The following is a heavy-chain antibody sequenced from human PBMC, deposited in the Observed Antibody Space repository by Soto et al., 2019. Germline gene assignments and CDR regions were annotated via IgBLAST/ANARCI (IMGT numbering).Heavy chain of an antibody. Sequence: VQLVQSGAEVKEPGSSVKVSCKASGNTFSDYATTWVRQAPGQGLEWMGAIIPLFGTTNYAQKFQGRVTVTADESTNTAYMELSSLTPEDTAMYYCARVFPDAWVEPGAIRGYFDTWGQGTLVTVSS. CDR3: ARVFPDAWVEPGAIRGYFDT. D-gene: IGHD3-10*01. V-gene: IGHV1-69*01. CDR2: IIPLFGTT. J-gene: IGHJ4*02. CDR1: GNTFSDYA.